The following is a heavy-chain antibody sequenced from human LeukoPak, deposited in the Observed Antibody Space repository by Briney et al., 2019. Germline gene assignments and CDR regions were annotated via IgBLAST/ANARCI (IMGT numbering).Heavy chain of an antibody. J-gene: IGHJ4*02. D-gene: IGHD3-10*01. V-gene: IGHV3-21*01. CDR2: ISSSSSYI. Sequence: KPGGSLRLSCAASGFTFSSYSMNWVRQAPGKGLEWVSSISSSSSYIYYADSVKGRFTISRDNAKNSLYLQMNSLRAEDTAVYYCARDLTMVRGVSAYWGQGTLVTVSS. CDR1: GFTFSSYS. CDR3: ARDLTMVRGVSAY.